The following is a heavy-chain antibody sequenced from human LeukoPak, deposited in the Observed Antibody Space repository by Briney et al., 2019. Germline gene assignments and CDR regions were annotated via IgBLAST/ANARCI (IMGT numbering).Heavy chain of an antibody. Sequence: GSLRLSCAASGFTFSSYAMSWVRQAPGKGLEWVSAISGSGGSTYYADSVKGRFTISRDNSKNTLYLQMNSLRAEDTAVYYCAMYGDYALNFDYWGQGTLVTVSS. CDR1: GFTFSSYA. CDR2: ISGSGGST. J-gene: IGHJ4*02. D-gene: IGHD4-17*01. CDR3: AMYGDYALNFDY. V-gene: IGHV3-23*01.